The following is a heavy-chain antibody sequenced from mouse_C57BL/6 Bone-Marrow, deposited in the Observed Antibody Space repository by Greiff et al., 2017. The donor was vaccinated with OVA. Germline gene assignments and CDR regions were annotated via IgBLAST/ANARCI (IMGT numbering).Heavy chain of an antibody. CDR1: GYTFTSYW. D-gene: IGHD1-1*01. CDR3: TRRGEHYYGSSFAY. J-gene: IGHJ3*01. Sequence: VQLQQSGTVLARPGASVKMSCKTSGYTFTSYWMHWVKQRPGQGLEWIGAIYPGNSDTSYNQKFKGKAKLTAVTSASTAYMELSSLTNEDSAVYYCTRRGEHYYGSSFAYWGQGTLVTVSA. V-gene: IGHV1-5*01. CDR2: IYPGNSDT.